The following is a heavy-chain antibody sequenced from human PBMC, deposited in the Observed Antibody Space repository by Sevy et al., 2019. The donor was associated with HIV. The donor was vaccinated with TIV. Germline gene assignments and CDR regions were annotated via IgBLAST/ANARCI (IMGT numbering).Heavy chain of an antibody. CDR1: GLTFSKYS. CDR3: AREGCTKPHDY. J-gene: IGHJ4*02. Sequence: GGSLRLSCAASGLTFSKYSMSWLRQPPGKGLEWVSTLSFGCGEINYADSVEGRFTISRDNSKSSVYLQMNNLRPEDTAVYYCAREGCTKPHDYWGQRTLVTVSS. V-gene: IGHV3-23*01. CDR2: LSFGCGEI. D-gene: IGHD2-8*01.